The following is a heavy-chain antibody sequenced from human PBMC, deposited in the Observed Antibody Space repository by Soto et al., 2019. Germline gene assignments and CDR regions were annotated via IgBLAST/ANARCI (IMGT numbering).Heavy chain of an antibody. J-gene: IGHJ4*02. CDR3: ATTPLLRGVPQEDF. CDR2: LYSGGSK. V-gene: IGHV3-53*01. CDR1: TFAVRDKY. D-gene: IGHD3-10*01. Sequence: QSGGSLRLSCTASTFAVRDKYISWVRQAPGKGLEWVSVLYSGGSKYYADSVKGRFTISRDTSTNTLSLQMNSLRADDTAIYYCATTPLLRGVPQEDFWGQGTRVTVS.